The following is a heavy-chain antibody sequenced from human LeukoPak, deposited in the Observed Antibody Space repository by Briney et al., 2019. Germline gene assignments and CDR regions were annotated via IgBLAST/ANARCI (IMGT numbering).Heavy chain of an antibody. CDR3: AKGEYYDSQYYFDY. V-gene: IGHV3-23*01. CDR1: GFTFSSYG. D-gene: IGHD3-22*01. CDR2: ISTSGDST. Sequence: GGSLRLSCVASGFTFSSYGMSWVRQAPGKGLEWVSFISTSGDSTYYADSVKGRFTISRDNSKSTLYLQMNSLRADDTAVYYCAKGEYYDSQYYFDYWGQGTLVTVSS. J-gene: IGHJ4*02.